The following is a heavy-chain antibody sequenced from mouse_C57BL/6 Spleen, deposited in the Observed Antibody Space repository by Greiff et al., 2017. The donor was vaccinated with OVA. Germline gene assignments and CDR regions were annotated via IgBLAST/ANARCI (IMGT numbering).Heavy chain of an antibody. J-gene: IGHJ4*01. CDR1: GYTFTSYW. Sequence: QVQLQQSGAELAKPGASVKLSCKASGYTFTSYWMHWVKQRPGQGLEWIGYINPSSGYTKYNQKFKYKATLTADKSSSTAYMQLSSLTYEDSAVYYCARNYGSSYYAMDYWGQGTSVTVSS. V-gene: IGHV1-7*01. CDR2: INPSSGYT. D-gene: IGHD1-1*01. CDR3: ARNYGSSYYAMDY.